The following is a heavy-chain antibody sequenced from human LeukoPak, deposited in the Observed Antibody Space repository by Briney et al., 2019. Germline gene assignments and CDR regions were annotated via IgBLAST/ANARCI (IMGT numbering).Heavy chain of an antibody. D-gene: IGHD2-21*02. Sequence: GGSLRLSCAASGFTFRNAWMTWVRQAPGKGLEWVGRLKSKTDGGTTDYAAPVKGRFTISRDDSKNTLYLQMNSLKTEDTAVYYCTRAVPPYCGGDCYSVSDYWGQGTLVTVSS. CDR1: GFTFRNAW. CDR2: LKSKTDGGTT. J-gene: IGHJ4*02. CDR3: TRAVPPYCGGDCYSVSDY. V-gene: IGHV3-15*01.